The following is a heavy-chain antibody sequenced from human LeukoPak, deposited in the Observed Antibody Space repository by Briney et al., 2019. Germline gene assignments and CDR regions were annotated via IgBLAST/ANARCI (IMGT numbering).Heavy chain of an antibody. Sequence: SETLSLTCTVSGFSISSGYYWAWIRQPPGKGLEWIGSVYHTGGTYYNPSLKSRVTISVDTSRNQFSLRLSSVTAADTAVYYCARVLRIPGRGYYYYYGMDVWGQGTTVTVSS. J-gene: IGHJ6*02. D-gene: IGHD3-10*01. V-gene: IGHV4-38-2*02. CDR3: ARVLRIPGRGYYYYYGMDV. CDR1: GFSISSGYY. CDR2: VYHTGGT.